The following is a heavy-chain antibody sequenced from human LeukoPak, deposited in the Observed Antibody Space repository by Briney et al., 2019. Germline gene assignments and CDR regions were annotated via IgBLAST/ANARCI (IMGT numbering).Heavy chain of an antibody. J-gene: IGHJ4*02. V-gene: IGHV4-59*01. CDR1: GGSISSYY. CDR2: IYYSGST. CDR3: AREYGSSGYQY. D-gene: IGHD3-22*01. Sequence: PSETLSLTCTVSGGSISSYYWSWIRQPPGKGLEWIGYIYYSGSTNYNPSLKSRVTISVDTSKNQFSLKLSSVTAADTAVYYCAREYGSSGYQYWGQGVLVTVSS.